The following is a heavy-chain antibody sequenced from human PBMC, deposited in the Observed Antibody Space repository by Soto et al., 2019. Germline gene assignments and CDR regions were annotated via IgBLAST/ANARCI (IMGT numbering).Heavy chain of an antibody. V-gene: IGHV4-59*01. D-gene: IGHD3-10*01. CDR3: ARVWGGAFDI. Sequence: QVQLQESGPGLVKPSETLSLTCTVSGGSISSYYWSWIRQPPGKGLEWIGYIYYSGSTNYNPSLXSXVXIXXDPSTNPFSLKLSSVTAADAAVYYCARVWGGAFDIWGQGTMVTVSS. J-gene: IGHJ3*02. CDR2: IYYSGST. CDR1: GGSISSYY.